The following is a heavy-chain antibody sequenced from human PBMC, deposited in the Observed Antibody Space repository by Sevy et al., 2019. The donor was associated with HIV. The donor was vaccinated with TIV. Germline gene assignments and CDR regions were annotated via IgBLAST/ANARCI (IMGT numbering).Heavy chain of an antibody. V-gene: IGHV4-30-2*01. CDR3: ARADYGSGIDWFDP. CDR2: IYHSGST. J-gene: IGHJ5*02. D-gene: IGHD3-10*01. CDR1: GGSISSGGYS. Sequence: SETLSLTCAVSGGSISSGGYSWSWIRQPPGKGLEWIGYIYHSGSTYYYPSLKSRVTISVDRSKNQFSLKLSSVTAADTAVYYCARADYGSGIDWFDPWGQGTLVTVSS.